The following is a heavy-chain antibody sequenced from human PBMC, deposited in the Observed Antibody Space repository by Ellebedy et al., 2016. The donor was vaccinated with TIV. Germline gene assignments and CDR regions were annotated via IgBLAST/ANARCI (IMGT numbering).Heavy chain of an antibody. V-gene: IGHV3-74*01. CDR1: GITFRSYW. D-gene: IGHD1-26*01. CDR2: VNSHGSST. Sequence: GESLKISCVASGITFRSYWMNWVRQAPGTGLVWVSRVNSHGSSTRYADSVKGRYSVSRDNGKKTLYLQMNSLRTEDTAVYYCARGGIVGGTAIWLDPWGQGTLVTVSS. J-gene: IGHJ5*02. CDR3: ARGGIVGGTAIWLDP.